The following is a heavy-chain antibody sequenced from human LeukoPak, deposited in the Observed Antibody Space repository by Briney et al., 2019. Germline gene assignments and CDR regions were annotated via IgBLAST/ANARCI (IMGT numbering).Heavy chain of an antibody. V-gene: IGHV3-21*01. CDR2: MSASGRYI. Sequence: PGGSLRLSCGASGFAFRNYSMSWVRQGPGKGLEWASLMSASGRYIYYADSVKGRFTISRDNAKNSLFLQMNALRAEDTALYYCARDPWEIAYCGDDCDKGYFDLWGQGALVTVSS. J-gene: IGHJ4*02. CDR3: ARDPWEIAYCGDDCDKGYFDL. D-gene: IGHD2-21*02. CDR1: GFAFRNYS.